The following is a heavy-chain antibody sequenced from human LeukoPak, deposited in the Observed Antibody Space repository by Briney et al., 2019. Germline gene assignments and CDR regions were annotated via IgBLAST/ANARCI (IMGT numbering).Heavy chain of an antibody. D-gene: IGHD2-2*01. CDR3: ARETEYSSSWYDS. V-gene: IGHV3-23*01. CDR1: GFTFSSYA. J-gene: IGHJ5*01. Sequence: PGGSLRLSCAASGFTFSSYAMSWVRQAPGKGLEWVSAISGSGSTYYADSVKGRFTISRDNAKNLLFLQMNRLRAEDTAVYYCARETEYSSSWYDSWGQGTLVTVSS. CDR2: ISGSGST.